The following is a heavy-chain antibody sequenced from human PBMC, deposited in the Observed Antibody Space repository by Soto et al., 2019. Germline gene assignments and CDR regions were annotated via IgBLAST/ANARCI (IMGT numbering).Heavy chain of an antibody. CDR2: ISNTGNTI. CDR1: GFTFSDYY. J-gene: IGHJ4*02. V-gene: IGHV3-11*01. Sequence: QVQLVESGGGLVKPGRSLRLSCAVSGFTFSDYYMSWIRQAPGKGLEWISYISNTGNTIYYADSVKGRFTISRDNAKNSLFLQINSLRAEDAAVYFGASAHPAYGRDYWGQGTLVIVSS. D-gene: IGHD3-10*01. CDR3: ASAHPAYGRDY.